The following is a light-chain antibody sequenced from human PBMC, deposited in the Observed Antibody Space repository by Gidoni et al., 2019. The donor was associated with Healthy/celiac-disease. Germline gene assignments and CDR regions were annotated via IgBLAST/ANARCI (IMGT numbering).Light chain of an antibody. CDR2: DAS. Sequence: EIVLTQSPATLSLSPGERATLSCSASQIVSSYLAWYQQKPGQAPRLLIYDASNRATGIPARFSGSVSGTDFTLTISSLETEDFAIYYCQQRSNWPLITFGQGTRLEIK. CDR3: QQRSNWPLIT. J-gene: IGKJ5*01. V-gene: IGKV3-11*01. CDR1: QIVSSY.